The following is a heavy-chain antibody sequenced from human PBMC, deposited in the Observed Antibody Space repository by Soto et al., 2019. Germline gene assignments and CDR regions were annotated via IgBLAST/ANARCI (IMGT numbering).Heavy chain of an antibody. D-gene: IGHD1-26*01. J-gene: IGHJ2*01. CDR3: ARPRGTTPAVWYFDL. Sequence: QVQLQASGPGLVKPSETLSLTCTVSGGSITSHYWSWIRQPPGKGLEWIGYIYYSGSTDYNPSLKSRVTISVDTSKNQLSLRLSSVTAADTAVYYCARPRGTTPAVWYFDLWGRGTLVTVSS. V-gene: IGHV4-59*08. CDR1: GGSITSHY. CDR2: IYYSGST.